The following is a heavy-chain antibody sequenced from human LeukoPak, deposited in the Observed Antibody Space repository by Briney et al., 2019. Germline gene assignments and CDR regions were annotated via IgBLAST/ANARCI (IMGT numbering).Heavy chain of an antibody. CDR1: GFTFSSYA. D-gene: IGHD3-10*01. Sequence: QPGASLRLSCAASGFTFSSYAMSWVRLAPGKGLEWVSAISGSGGSTYYADSVKGRFTISRDNSKNALYLQMNSLRAEDTAVYYCAKTMVRGAVNFDYWGQGTLVTVSS. V-gene: IGHV3-23*01. CDR2: ISGSGGST. J-gene: IGHJ4*02. CDR3: AKTMVRGAVNFDY.